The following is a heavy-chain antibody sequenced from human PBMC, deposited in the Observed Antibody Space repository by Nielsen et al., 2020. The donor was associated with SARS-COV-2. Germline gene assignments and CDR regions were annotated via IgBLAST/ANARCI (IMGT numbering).Heavy chain of an antibody. CDR1: GGSISSYY. Sequence: SETLSLTCTVSGGSISSYYWSWIRQPPGKGLEWIGYIYYSGSTNYNPSLKSRVTISVDTSKNQFSLKLSSVTAADTAVYYCARDARSGDCCNWFDPWGQGTLVTVSS. CDR2: IYYSGST. J-gene: IGHJ5*02. V-gene: IGHV4-59*12. D-gene: IGHD2-21*02. CDR3: ARDARSGDCCNWFDP.